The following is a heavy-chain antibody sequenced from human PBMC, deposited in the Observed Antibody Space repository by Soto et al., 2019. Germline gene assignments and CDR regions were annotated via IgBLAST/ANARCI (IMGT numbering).Heavy chain of an antibody. D-gene: IGHD3-22*01. CDR3: ARVGYDSSGYLLTLTD. CDR1: GYTFTSYA. V-gene: IGHV1-3*01. Sequence: ASVKVSCKASGYTFTSYAMHWVRQAPGQRLEWMGWINAGNGNTKYSQKFQGRVTITRDTSASTAYMELSSLRSEDTAVYYCARVGYDSSGYLLTLTDWGQGTLVTVSS. J-gene: IGHJ4*02. CDR2: INAGNGNT.